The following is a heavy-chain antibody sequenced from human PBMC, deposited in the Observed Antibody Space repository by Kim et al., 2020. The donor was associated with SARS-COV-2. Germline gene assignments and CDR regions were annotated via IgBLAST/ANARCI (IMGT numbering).Heavy chain of an antibody. D-gene: IGHD6-6*01. CDR3: AREWDSIAEEFYYYYGMDV. J-gene: IGHJ6*02. Sequence: GGSLRLSCAASGFTFSSYGMHWVRQAPGKGLEWVAVIWYDGSNKYYADSVKGRFTISRDNSKNTLYLQMNSLRAEDTAVYYCAREWDSIAEEFYYYYGMDVWGQGTTVTVSS. V-gene: IGHV3-33*01. CDR1: GFTFSSYG. CDR2: IWYDGSNK.